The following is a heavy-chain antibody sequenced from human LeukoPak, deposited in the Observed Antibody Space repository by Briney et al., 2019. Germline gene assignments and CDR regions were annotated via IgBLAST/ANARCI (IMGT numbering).Heavy chain of an antibody. V-gene: IGHV7-4-1*02. D-gene: IGHD3-22*01. CDR3: ARGYDSSGYFSD. CDR1: GYTFGSNA. CDR2: IDTNTGNP. J-gene: IGHJ4*02. Sequence: GASVKVSCKASGYTFGSNAINWVRQAPGQGLEWMGWIDTNTGNPTYAQGFTGQFVFSLDTSVSTAYLQISSLKAEDTAEYFCARGYDSSGYFSDWGQGTLVTVSS.